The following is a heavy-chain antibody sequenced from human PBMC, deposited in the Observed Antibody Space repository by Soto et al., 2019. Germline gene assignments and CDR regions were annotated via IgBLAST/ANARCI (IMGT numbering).Heavy chain of an antibody. CDR2: ICTSGGST. D-gene: IGHD2-15*01. J-gene: IGHJ4*02. Sequence: GGSLRLSCAASGFTFTSYITSWVRQAPGKGLEWVSNICTSGGSTYYADSVQGRFTISRDNSKNTLYLQMNSLRAEDTAIYYCAKGDRGYCSGGSCYLGDYWGQGALVTVSS. CDR3: AKGDRGYCSGGSCYLGDY. V-gene: IGHV3-23*01. CDR1: GFTFTSYI.